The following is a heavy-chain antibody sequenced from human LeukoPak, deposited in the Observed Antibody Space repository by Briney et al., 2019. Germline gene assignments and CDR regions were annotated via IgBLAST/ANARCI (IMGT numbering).Heavy chain of an antibody. V-gene: IGHV4-39*01. CDR3: ARGRRGSFTQQARRDGYNSFCFDY. D-gene: IGHD5-24*01. CDR2: IYYSGST. Sequence: SETLSLTCTVSGGSISSTSYYWGWIRQPPGKGLEWIGSIYYSGSTYYNPSLKSRVTISVDTSKNQFSLKLSSVTAADTAVYYCARGRRGSFTQQARRDGYNSFCFDYWGQGTLVTVSS. CDR1: GGSISSTSYY. J-gene: IGHJ4*02.